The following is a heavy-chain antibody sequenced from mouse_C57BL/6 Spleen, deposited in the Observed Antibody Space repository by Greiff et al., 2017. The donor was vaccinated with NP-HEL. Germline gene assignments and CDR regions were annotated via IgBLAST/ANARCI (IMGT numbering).Heavy chain of an antibody. CDR3: ARGRNSRAFFDY. CDR2: INPSNGGT. D-gene: IGHD3-1*01. V-gene: IGHV1-53*01. Sequence: QVQLQQSGTELVKPGASVKLSCKASGYTFTSYWMHWVKQRPGQGLEWIGNINPSNGGTNYNEKFKSKATLTVDKSSSTAYMQLSSLTSEDSAVYYCARGRNSRAFFDYWGQGTTLTVSS. J-gene: IGHJ2*01. CDR1: GYTFTSYW.